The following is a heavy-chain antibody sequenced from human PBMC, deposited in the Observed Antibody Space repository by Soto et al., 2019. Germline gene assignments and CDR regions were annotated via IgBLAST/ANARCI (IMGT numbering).Heavy chain of an antibody. CDR3: AREGIVPAARPWFDY. Sequence: QVQLVESGGGVVQPGRSLRLSCAASGFTFSSYAMHWVRQAPGKGLEWVAVISYDGSNKYYADSVKGRFTISRDNSKNTLYLQMNSLRAEDTAVYYCAREGIVPAARPWFDYWGQGTLVTVSS. J-gene: IGHJ4*02. CDR1: GFTFSSYA. CDR2: ISYDGSNK. V-gene: IGHV3-30-3*01. D-gene: IGHD2-2*02.